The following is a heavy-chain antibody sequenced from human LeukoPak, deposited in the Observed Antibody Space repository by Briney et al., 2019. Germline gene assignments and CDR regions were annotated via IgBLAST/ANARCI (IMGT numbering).Heavy chain of an antibody. D-gene: IGHD3-10*01. CDR1: GFTLSSYA. V-gene: IGHV3-21*01. J-gene: IGHJ4*02. CDR2: ISSGSNDI. Sequence: GGSLRLSCAASGFTLSSYAMSWVRQAPGKGLEWVSSISSGSNDIYYADSVKGRFTISRDNAKNSLTLQMNSLRAEDTALYYCARGVTMVRGKYYFDPWGQGTLVTVSS. CDR3: ARGVTMVRGKYYFDP.